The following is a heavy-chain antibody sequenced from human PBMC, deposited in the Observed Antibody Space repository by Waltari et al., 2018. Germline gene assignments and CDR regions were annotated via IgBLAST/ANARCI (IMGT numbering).Heavy chain of an antibody. CDR3: ARDHCGGDCYSYY. CDR1: GGTFSSPS. V-gene: IGHV1-69*08. Sequence: QVQLVLSGAEVKKTGSSVRVSCKASGGTFSSPSICWVRQAAGHGLEWMGRISPIYGTANYEQKFQGRGTITADKSTSTAYMELSSRRSEDTAVYYCARDHCGGDCYSYYWGQGTLVTVSS. CDR2: ISPIYGTA. D-gene: IGHD2-21*01. J-gene: IGHJ4*02.